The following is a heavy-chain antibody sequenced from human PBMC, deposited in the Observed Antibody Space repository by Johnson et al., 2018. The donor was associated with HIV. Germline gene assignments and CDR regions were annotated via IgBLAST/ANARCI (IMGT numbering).Heavy chain of an antibody. V-gene: IGHV3-13*01. CDR2: INTAGDT. CDR3: ARDPGGMDGSFDL. D-gene: IGHD3-16*01. J-gene: IGHJ3*01. Sequence: EVQLVESGGGLVQPGGSLRLSCAASGFTFSNYDFHWVRQATGKGLEWVSAINTAGDTFYPGSVKGRFTISRDNAKNSFYLQMNSLTVGDTALYYCARDPGGMDGSFDLWGQGTMVTVSS. CDR1: GFTFSNYD.